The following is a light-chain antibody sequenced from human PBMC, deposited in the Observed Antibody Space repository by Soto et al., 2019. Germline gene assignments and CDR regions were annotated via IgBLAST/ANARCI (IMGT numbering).Light chain of an antibody. Sequence: SYELTQPPSVSVAPGQTARITCGGSNIGRKSVHWYQQKPGQAPVVVVYDDRDRPSGIPERFSGSNSGNTATLTISRVEAGNGADYYCQLWEKNSDHVFFGGGPKPPVL. V-gene: IGLV3-21*02. CDR1: NIGRKS. CDR2: DDR. J-gene: IGLJ2*01. CDR3: QLWEKNSDHVF.